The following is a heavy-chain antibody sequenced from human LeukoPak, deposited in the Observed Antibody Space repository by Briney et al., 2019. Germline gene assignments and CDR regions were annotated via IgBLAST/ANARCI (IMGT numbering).Heavy chain of an antibody. CDR1: GCTFTSYD. CDR3: ARSKTYYDFWSGPTHYGMDV. J-gene: IGHJ6*02. Sequence: RASVKVSCKASGCTFTSYDINWVRQATGQGLEWMGWMNPNSGNTGYAQKFQGRVTMTRNTSISTAYMELSSLRSEDTAVYYCARSKTYYDFWSGPTHYGMDVWGQGTTVTVSS. V-gene: IGHV1-8*01. CDR2: MNPNSGNT. D-gene: IGHD3-3*01.